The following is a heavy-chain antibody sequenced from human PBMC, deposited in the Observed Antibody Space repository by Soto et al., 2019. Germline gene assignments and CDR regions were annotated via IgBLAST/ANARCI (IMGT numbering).Heavy chain of an antibody. J-gene: IGHJ1*01. CDR2: FDPEDGET. CDR3: AVNRNYYDSSVLSGYFQH. Sequence: ASVKVSCKVSGYTLTELSMHWVRQAPGKGLEWMGGFDPEDGETIYAQKFQARVTMTEDTSTDTAYMELSSLRSEDTVVYYCAVNRNYYDSSVLSGYFQHWGQGTLVTVSS. D-gene: IGHD3-22*01. CDR1: GYTLTELS. V-gene: IGHV1-24*01.